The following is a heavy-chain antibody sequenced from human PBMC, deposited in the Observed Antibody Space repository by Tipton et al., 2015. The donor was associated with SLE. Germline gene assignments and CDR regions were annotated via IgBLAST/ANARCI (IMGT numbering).Heavy chain of an antibody. CDR3: AISSSHDAFDI. CDR1: GYTFTSYY. D-gene: IGHD6-13*01. CDR2: INPSGGST. V-gene: IGHV1-46*01. Sequence: QVQLVQSGPEVKKPGASVKVSCKASGYTFTSYYMHWVRQAPGQGLEWMGIINPSGGSTSYAQKFQGRVTMTRDTSTSTVYMELSSLRSEDTAVYYCAISSSHDAFDIWGQGTMVTVSS. J-gene: IGHJ3*02.